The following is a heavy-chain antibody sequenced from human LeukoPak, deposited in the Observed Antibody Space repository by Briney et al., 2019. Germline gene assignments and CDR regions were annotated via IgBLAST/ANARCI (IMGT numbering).Heavy chain of an antibody. V-gene: IGHV4-34*01. J-gene: IGHJ4*02. Sequence: SETLSLTCAVYGGSFSGYYWSWFRQPPGKGLEWIGEINHSGSTNYNPSLKSRVTISVDTSKNQFSLKLSSVTAADTAVYYCARALFRLWFGELLPFDYWGQGTLVTVSS. CDR2: INHSGST. CDR1: GGSFSGYY. D-gene: IGHD3-10*01. CDR3: ARALFRLWFGELLPFDY.